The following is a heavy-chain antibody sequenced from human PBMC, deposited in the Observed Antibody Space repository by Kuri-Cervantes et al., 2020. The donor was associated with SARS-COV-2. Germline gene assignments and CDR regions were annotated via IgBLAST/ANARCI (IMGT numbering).Heavy chain of an antibody. V-gene: IGHV4-4*07. D-gene: IGHD3-3*01. CDR1: GGSISSYY. Sequence: GSLRLSCTVSGGSISSYYWSWIRQPAGKGLEWIGRINTSGSTNYNPSLKSRVTMSVDTSKNQFSLKLSSVTAADTAVYYCARDASSMLLEWSLDYWGQGTLVTVSS. CDR3: ARDASSMLLEWSLDY. CDR2: INTSGST. J-gene: IGHJ4*02.